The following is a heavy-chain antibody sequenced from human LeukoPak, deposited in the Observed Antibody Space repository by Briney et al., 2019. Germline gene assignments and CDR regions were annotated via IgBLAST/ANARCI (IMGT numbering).Heavy chain of an antibody. J-gene: IGHJ4*02. V-gene: IGHV3-7*01. Sequence: GGSLRLSCAASGFTFSTYWMNWVRQAPGKGLEWVANIKHDGSEKYYVDSVKGRFTISRDNAKNSLYLQMNSLRAEDTAVYFCARDQGGLTSYGPSPVDYWGQGTLVTVSS. D-gene: IGHD5-18*01. CDR1: GFTFSTYW. CDR3: ARDQGGLTSYGPSPVDY. CDR2: IKHDGSEK.